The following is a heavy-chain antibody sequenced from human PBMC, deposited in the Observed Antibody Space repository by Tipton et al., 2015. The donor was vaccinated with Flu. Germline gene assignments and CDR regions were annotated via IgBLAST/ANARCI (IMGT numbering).Heavy chain of an antibody. V-gene: IGHV4-38-2*02. CDR1: GHSISSDYY. D-gene: IGHD3-10*01. J-gene: IGHJ4*02. CDR3: VRLTYYYGSGTSDF. Sequence: TLSLTCTISGHSISSDYYWGWIRQPPGKGLEWIGNIFRTGSTYHNPSLKSRVTISIDTFKTQFSLRLSSVTAADTAVYYCVRLTYYYGSGTSDFWGQGTLVTVSS. CDR2: IFRTGST.